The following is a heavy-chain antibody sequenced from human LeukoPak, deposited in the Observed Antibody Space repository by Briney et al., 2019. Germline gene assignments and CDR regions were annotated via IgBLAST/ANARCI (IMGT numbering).Heavy chain of an antibody. CDR3: AKDSTSNVLRYFDWLPHLDY. D-gene: IGHD3-9*01. CDR2: IRYDGSNK. CDR1: GFTFSSYG. J-gene: IGHJ4*02. V-gene: IGHV3-30*02. Sequence: GGSLRLSCAASGFTFSSYGMHWVRQAPGKGLEWVAFIRYDGSNKYYADSVKGRFTISRDNSKNTLYLQMNSLRAEDTAVYYCAKDSTSNVLRYFDWLPHLDYWGQGALVTVSS.